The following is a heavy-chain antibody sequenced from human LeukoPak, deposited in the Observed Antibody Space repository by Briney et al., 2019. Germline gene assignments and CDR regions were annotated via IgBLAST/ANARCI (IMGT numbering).Heavy chain of an antibody. CDR1: GGSFSGYY. J-gene: IGHJ4*02. D-gene: IGHD4-23*01. Sequence: SETLSLTCAVYGGSFSGYYWSWIRQPPGKGLEWIGEINHSGSTNYNPSLKSRVTISVDTSKNQFSLKLSSVTAADTAVYYCARQARWGCNYWGQGTLVTVSS. CDR2: INHSGST. V-gene: IGHV4-34*01. CDR3: ARQARWGCNY.